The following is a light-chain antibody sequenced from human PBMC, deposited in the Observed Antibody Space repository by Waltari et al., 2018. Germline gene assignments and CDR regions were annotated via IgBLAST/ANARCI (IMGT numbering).Light chain of an antibody. J-gene: IGLJ1*01. CDR2: DVS. V-gene: IGLV2-14*03. CDR3: SSYTASRHYV. CDR1: SSDVGAYDY. Sequence: QSALSLPASVPGSPRQSLTIPCTGTSSDVGAYDYVSWYQHYPGKAPQLVIHDVSSRPSGTSDRFSGSKSGNTASLIISGLQADDEADYYCSSYTASRHYVFGTGTKVTVL.